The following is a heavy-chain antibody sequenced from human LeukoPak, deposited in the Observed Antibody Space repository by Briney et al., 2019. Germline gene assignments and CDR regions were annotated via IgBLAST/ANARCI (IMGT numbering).Heavy chain of an antibody. CDR3: ARDREMYYYYGMDV. CDR2: IWYDGSNK. J-gene: IGHJ6*02. D-gene: IGHD5-24*01. Sequence: SGRPLRLSCAASGFIFSSYGMHWVRQAPGKGLEWVAVIWYDGSNKCYADSVKGRFTISRDNSKNTLYVQMNSLRVEDTAVYYCARDREMYYYYGMDVWGQGTTVTVSS. CDR1: GFIFSSYG. V-gene: IGHV3-33*01.